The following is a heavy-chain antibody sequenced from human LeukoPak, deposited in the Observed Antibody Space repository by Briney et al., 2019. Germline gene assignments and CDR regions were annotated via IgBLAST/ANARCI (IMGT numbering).Heavy chain of an antibody. CDR2: VNPNSGGT. V-gene: IGHV1-2*02. J-gene: IGHJ1*01. CDR1: GYTFTSYG. Sequence: ASVKVSCKASGYTFTSYGISWVRQAPGQGLEWMGWVNPNSGGTNYAQKFRGRVTMTRDTSISTAYMELSRLRSDDTAVYYCARGPDHDYGDYYWVEYFQHWGQGTLVTVSS. D-gene: IGHD4-17*01. CDR3: ARGPDHDYGDYYWVEYFQH.